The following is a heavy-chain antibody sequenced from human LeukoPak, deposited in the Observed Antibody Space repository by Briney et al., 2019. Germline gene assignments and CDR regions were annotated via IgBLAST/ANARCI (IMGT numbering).Heavy chain of an antibody. J-gene: IGHJ4*02. CDR2: IKENGSVK. D-gene: IGHD3-22*01. CDR1: GFTFSRYG. Sequence: GGSLRLSCAASGFTFSRYGMSWVRQAPGKGLEWVANIKENGSVKYYVESVKGRFTISRDNAKNSLYLQMNNLRAEGTDVYCCARAPRRRDGSGSFDSWGQGTLVTVSS. CDR3: ARAPRRRDGSGSFDS. V-gene: IGHV3-7*02.